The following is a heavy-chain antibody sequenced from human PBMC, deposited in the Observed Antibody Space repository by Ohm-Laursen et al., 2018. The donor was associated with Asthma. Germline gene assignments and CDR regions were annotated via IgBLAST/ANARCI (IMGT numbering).Heavy chain of an antibody. V-gene: IGHV3-23*01. CDR2: ISDSGGST. CDR1: GFTFSRYA. D-gene: IGHD6-13*01. CDR3: AKGGSSSWYEMDV. J-gene: IGHJ6*02. Sequence: GSLRLSRAASGFTFSRYAISWVRQAPGKGLEWVSTISDSGGSTYYADSVKGRFTISRDNSKNTLYLQMNSLRAEDTAVYYCAKGGSSSWYEMDVWGQGTTVTVSS.